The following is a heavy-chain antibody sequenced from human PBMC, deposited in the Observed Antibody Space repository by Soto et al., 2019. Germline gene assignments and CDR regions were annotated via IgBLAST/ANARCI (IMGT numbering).Heavy chain of an antibody. CDR3: ARSQGGSSSLDIYYYYYYGMDV. CDR2: VIPIFGTP. Sequence: QVQLVQSGAEVKKPGSSVKVSCKAPGGTFSTYAISWVRQAPGQGLEWRGGVIPIFGTPKYAQKFQGRVTITADESTSTGYMELRSLRSADTAVYYCARSQGGSSSLDIYYYYYYGMDVWGQGTTVTVSS. V-gene: IGHV1-69*01. D-gene: IGHD2-15*01. J-gene: IGHJ6*02. CDR1: GGTFSTYA.